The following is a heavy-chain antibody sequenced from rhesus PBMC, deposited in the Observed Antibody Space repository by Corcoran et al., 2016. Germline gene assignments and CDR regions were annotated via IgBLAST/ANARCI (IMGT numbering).Heavy chain of an antibody. CDR2: ISGSIGSS. D-gene: IGHD3-3*01. CDR3: ARQIFWTGLDY. J-gene: IGHJ4*01. Sequence: QVQLQESGPGLVKPSETLSLTCAVSGGSISGGYGWSWIRQPPGKGLEWIGHISGSIGSSYYNPSLKSRVTISRDTSKNQFSLKLSSVTAADTAVYYCARQIFWTGLDYWGQGVLVTVSS. CDR1: GGSISGGYG. V-gene: IGHV4S7*01.